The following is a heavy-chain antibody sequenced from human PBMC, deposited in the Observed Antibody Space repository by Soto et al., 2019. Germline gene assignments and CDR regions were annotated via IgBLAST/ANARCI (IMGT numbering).Heavy chain of an antibody. V-gene: IGHV4-59*01. D-gene: IGHD3-22*01. CDR1: GDSITNFH. CDR2: VYFSGST. Sequence: LSLTCTVSGDSITNFHWSWIRQPPGKGLEWIGYVYFSGSTKYNPSFKSRVTMSIDTSKNEFSLRLISVTAADSAAYFCAAYDSEGYFDYWGQGALVTVSS. J-gene: IGHJ4*02. CDR3: AAYDSEGYFDY.